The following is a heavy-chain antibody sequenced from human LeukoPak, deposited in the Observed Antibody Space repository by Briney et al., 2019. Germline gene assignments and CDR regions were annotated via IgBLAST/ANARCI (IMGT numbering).Heavy chain of an antibody. CDR3: ARVDTGYFDWLLLDY. D-gene: IGHD3-9*01. J-gene: IGHJ4*02. CDR2: IYTSGST. CDR1: GGSISSYY. V-gene: IGHV4-4*07. Sequence: SETLSLTCTVSGGSISSYYWNWIRQPAGKGLEWIGRIYTSGSTNYKSSLKSRVTISVDTSKNQFSLKLSSVTAADTAVYYCARVDTGYFDWLLLDYWGQGTLVTVSS.